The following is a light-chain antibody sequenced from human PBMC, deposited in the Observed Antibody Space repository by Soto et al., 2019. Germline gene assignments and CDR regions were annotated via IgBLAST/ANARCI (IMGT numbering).Light chain of an antibody. J-gene: IGKJ1*01. V-gene: IGKV3-15*01. CDR2: GAF. CDR3: QQYNDWPLT. CDR1: LSVGSSY. Sequence: EVVLTQSPGTLSLSPGERATLSCRASLSVGSSYLAWYQQKPGQAPSLLIYGAFTRATGIPARFSGTGSGTEFTLTISSLQSEDFALYYCQQYNDWPLTFGQGTKVDIK.